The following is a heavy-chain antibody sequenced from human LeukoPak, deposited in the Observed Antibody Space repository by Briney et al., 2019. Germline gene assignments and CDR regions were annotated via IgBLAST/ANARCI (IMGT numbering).Heavy chain of an antibody. CDR1: RGSLSSSIYY. D-gene: IGHD3-10*02. CDR3: ARHPLKPYVADWFDP. J-gene: IGHJ5*02. CDR2: FYYSGST. V-gene: IGHV4-39*01. Sequence: SETLSLTRTVSRGSLSSSIYYWGWIRHPPGKGVEWIGSFYYSGSTYYNPSLKSRVTIPVDTSKNQFPRKLSSVTAADTAVYYCARHPLKPYVADWFDPWGQGTLVTVSS.